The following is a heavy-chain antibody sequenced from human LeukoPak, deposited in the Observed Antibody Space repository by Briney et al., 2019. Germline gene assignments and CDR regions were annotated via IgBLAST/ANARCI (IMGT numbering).Heavy chain of an antibody. V-gene: IGHV1-2*02. D-gene: IGHD2-8*01. CDR1: GYTFTGYF. CDR3: AGSLGYCTSNVCYLKY. J-gene: IGHJ4*02. Sequence: ASVKVSCKASGYTFTGYFMHWVRQAPGQGLEWMGWINPNTGGTNFAQKFQGRVTMTRDTSITTAYMEVSSLRSDDTAVYYCAGSLGYCTSNVCYLKYWGQGTLVTVSS. CDR2: INPNTGGT.